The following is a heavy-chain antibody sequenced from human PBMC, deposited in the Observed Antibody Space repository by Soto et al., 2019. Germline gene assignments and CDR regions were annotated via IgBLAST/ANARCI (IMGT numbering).Heavy chain of an antibody. J-gene: IGHJ4*02. V-gene: IGHV3-11*06. Sequence: PGGSLRLSCAASGFTFSDYYMSWIRQAPGKGLEWVSYISSSSSYTNYADSVKGRFTISRDNAKNTLYLQMNSLRVEDTAVYFCVRDDPGLGMDSWGLGTLVTVSS. D-gene: IGHD1-26*01. CDR3: VRDDPGLGMDS. CDR1: GFTFSDYY. CDR2: ISSSSSYT.